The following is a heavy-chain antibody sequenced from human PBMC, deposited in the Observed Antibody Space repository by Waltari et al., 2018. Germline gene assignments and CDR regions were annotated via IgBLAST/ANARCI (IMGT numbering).Heavy chain of an antibody. V-gene: IGHV3-23*01. CDR3: TKRDYYDEKSFFPLFEY. J-gene: IGHJ4*02. D-gene: IGHD3-22*01. Sequence: EVQLLESGGDLVQPGGSLRLSCVASGFTFRGYAMAWVRQAPGKGLEGVSGIRGNGGVTYYADSVKGRFTISRHNAKNTVYLQMNSLRVEDTAIYFCTKRDYYDEKSFFPLFEYWGQGALVTVSS. CDR2: IRGNGGVT. CDR1: GFTFRGYA.